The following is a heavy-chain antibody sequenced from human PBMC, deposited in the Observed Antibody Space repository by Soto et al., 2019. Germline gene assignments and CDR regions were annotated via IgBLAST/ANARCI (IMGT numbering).Heavy chain of an antibody. D-gene: IGHD2-2*01. CDR3: ARGVSTSWIVPD. J-gene: IGHJ4*02. CDR2: IYYSGST. Sequence: PSETLSLTCTVSGGSISSGDYYWSWIRQPPGKGLEWIGYIYYSGSTYYNPSLKSRVTISVDTSKNQFSLKLSSVTAADTAVYYCARGVSTSWIVPDWGQGTLVTVSS. CDR1: GGSISSGDYY. V-gene: IGHV4-30-4*01.